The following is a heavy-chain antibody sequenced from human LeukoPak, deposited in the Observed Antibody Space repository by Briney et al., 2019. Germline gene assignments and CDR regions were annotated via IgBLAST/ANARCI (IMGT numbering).Heavy chain of an antibody. CDR3: ARDIVGARRDYFDY. J-gene: IGHJ4*02. CDR1: GFTFNSYW. V-gene: IGHV3-74*01. CDR2: INSDGSST. Sequence: GGSLRLSCAASGFTFNSYWMHWVRQAPGKGLVWVSRINSDGSSTSYADSVKGRFTISRDNAKNTLYLQMNSLRAEDTAVYYCARDIVGARRDYFDYWGQGTLVTVSS. D-gene: IGHD1-26*01.